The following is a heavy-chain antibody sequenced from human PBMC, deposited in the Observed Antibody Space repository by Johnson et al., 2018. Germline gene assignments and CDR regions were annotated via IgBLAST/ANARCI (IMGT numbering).Heavy chain of an antibody. D-gene: IGHD4/OR15-4a*01. CDR3: SRVGGAAEPYYYYMDV. CDR1: GFNFIHYA. CDR2: IRSKGNGGTT. V-gene: IGHV3-49*03. Sequence: VQLQESGGGLVQPGRSLRLSCTASGFNFIHYAMNWFRLAPGKGLEWVGFIRSKGNGGTTDYAASVKGRFTPSRVDSKSIVFLQLNNLEVEDTAVYYCSRVGGAAEPYYYYMDVWGKGTTVTVSS. J-gene: IGHJ6*03.